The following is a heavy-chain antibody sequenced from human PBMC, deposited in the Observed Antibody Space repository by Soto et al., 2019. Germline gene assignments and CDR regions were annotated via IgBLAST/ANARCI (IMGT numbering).Heavy chain of an antibody. CDR3: SSWPPNDAFDI. Sequence: ASVKVSCKVSGYTLTELSMHWVRQAPGKGLEWMGGFDPEDGETIYAQKLQGRVTMTEDTSTNTAYMELRSLRSEDTAVYYCSSWPPNDAFDIWGQGTMVTVSS. D-gene: IGHD6-13*01. V-gene: IGHV1-24*01. CDR1: GYTLTELS. J-gene: IGHJ3*02. CDR2: FDPEDGET.